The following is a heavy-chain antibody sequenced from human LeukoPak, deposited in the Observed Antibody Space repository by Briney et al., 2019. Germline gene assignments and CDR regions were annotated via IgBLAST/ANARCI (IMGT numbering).Heavy chain of an antibody. D-gene: IGHD3-10*01. J-gene: IGHJ3*02. CDR3: ARGGFVFDI. CDR2: ITTTDTNK. CDR1: GFTFSSYQ. V-gene: IGHV3-48*03. Sequence: GGSLRLSCAASGFTFSSYQMNWVRQGPGKGLEWISYITTTDTNKYYTDSVKSVYTISRDNAKNSLYLQMHSLRTEDTAVKYCARGGFVFDIWGQGTVVTVSS.